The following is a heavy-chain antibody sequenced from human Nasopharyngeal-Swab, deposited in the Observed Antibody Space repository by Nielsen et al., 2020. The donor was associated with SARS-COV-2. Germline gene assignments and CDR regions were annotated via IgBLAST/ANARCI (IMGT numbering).Heavy chain of an antibody. CDR2: IIPIFGTA. V-gene: IGHV1-69*01. D-gene: IGHD3-3*01. Sequence: WVRQAPGQGLEWMGGIIPIFGTANYAQKFQGRVTITADESTSTAYMELSSLRSEDTAVYYCARVRNFWSGYPNYYYYYYMDVGGKGTTVTVSS. J-gene: IGHJ6*03. CDR3: ARVRNFWSGYPNYYYYYYMDV.